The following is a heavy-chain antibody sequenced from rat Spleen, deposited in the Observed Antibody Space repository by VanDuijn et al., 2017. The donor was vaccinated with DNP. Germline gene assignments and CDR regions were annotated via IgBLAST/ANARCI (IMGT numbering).Heavy chain of an antibody. Sequence: EVQLVESGGGLVQPGRSMKLSCAASGFTFSNYDMAWVRQAPKKGLEWVATISYDGSSTYYRDSVKGRFTISRDNAKSTLYLQMDSLRSEDTATYYCTTGAYGSYGWFAYWGQGTLVTVSS. CDR1: GFTFSNYD. CDR3: TTGAYGSYGWFAY. J-gene: IGHJ3*01. D-gene: IGHD1-3*01. V-gene: IGHV5-7*01. CDR2: ISYDGSST.